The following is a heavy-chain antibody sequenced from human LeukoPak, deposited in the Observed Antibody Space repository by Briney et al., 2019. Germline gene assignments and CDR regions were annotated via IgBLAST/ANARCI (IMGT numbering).Heavy chain of an antibody. CDR3: ARDVGATTSYFDY. CDR2: IYYTGST. J-gene: IGHJ4*02. D-gene: IGHD1-26*01. Sequence: SETLSLTCSVSGGSISSSHWNWIRQPPGKGLEWIGYIYYTGSTNYNPSLKSRVTISLDTSRNQFSLRLSSVTAADTAVYYCARDVGATTSYFDYWGQGTLVTVSS. CDR1: GGSISSSH. V-gene: IGHV4-59*01.